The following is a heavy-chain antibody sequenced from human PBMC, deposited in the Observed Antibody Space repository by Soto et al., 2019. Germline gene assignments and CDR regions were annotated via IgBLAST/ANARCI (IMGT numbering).Heavy chain of an antibody. V-gene: IGHV1-69*13. CDR2: IIPIFGTA. CDR1: GGTFSSYA. J-gene: IGHJ4*02. CDR3: ARGVGGVQLWLAY. Sequence: SVKVSCKSPGGTFSSYAISWVRQAPGQGLEWMGGIIPIFGTANYAQKFQGRVTITADESTSTAYMELSSLRSEDTAVYYCARGVGGVQLWLAYWGQGTLVTVSS. D-gene: IGHD5-18*01.